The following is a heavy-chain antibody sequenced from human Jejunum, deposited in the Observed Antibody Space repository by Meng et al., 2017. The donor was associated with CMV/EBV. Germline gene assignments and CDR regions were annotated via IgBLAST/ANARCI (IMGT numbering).Heavy chain of an antibody. CDR1: GGTFSSYA. D-gene: IGHD5-24*01. Sequence: QVKLVKSGAEGKKPGSSVKVSSKASGGTFSSYAISWVRQAPGQGLEWRGGIIPILGIANYAQKFQGRVTITADKSTSTAYMELSSLRSEDTAVYYCAREGPGGMATTPYFDYWGQGTLVTVSS. V-gene: IGHV1-69*10. CDR2: IIPILGIA. J-gene: IGHJ4*02. CDR3: AREGPGGMATTPYFDY.